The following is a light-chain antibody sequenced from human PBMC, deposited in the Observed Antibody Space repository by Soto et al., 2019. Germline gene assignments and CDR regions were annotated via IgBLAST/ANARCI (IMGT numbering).Light chain of an antibody. CDR2: EVS. Sequence: QSALTQPASVSGSPGQSITISCTGTRSDVGGYNYVSWYQQHPGKAPKLMIYEVSNRPSGVSNRFSGSKSGNTASLTISGLQAEDEADYYCSSYTSSSTRFAVVFGGGNKLTVL. CDR3: SSYTSSSTRFAVV. V-gene: IGLV2-14*01. CDR1: RSDVGGYNY. J-gene: IGLJ2*01.